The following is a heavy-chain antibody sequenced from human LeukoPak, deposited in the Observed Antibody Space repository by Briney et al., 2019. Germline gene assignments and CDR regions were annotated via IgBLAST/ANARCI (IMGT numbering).Heavy chain of an antibody. J-gene: IGHJ3*02. V-gene: IGHV3-21*01. D-gene: IGHD3-22*01. CDR3: ARVPTYYYDSSGPNSNAFDI. Sequence: GGSLRLSCASSGFTFSSYSMNWVRQAPGKGLEWVSSISSSSRYIYYADSVKGRFTISRDNAKNSLYLQMNSLRAEDTAVYYCARVPTYYYDSSGPNSNAFDIWGQGTMVTVSS. CDR2: ISSSSRYI. CDR1: GFTFSSYS.